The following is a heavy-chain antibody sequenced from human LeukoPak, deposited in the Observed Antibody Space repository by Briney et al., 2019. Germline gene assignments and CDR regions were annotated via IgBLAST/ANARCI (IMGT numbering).Heavy chain of an antibody. V-gene: IGHV1-18*01. CDR1: GYTFTNYG. Sequence: APVKVSCKASGYTFTNYGISWVRQAPGQGLEWMGWISAYNGNTNYAQKLQGRVTMTTDTSTSTAYMELRSLRSDDTAVYYCARRDCSGGSCSNYYDSSGYYYNYWGQGTLVTVSS. CDR2: ISAYNGNT. J-gene: IGHJ4*02. D-gene: IGHD2-15*01. CDR3: ARRDCSGGSCSNYYDSSGYYYNY.